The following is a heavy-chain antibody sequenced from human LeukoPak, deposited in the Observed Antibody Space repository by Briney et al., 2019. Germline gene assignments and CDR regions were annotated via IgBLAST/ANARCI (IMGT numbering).Heavy chain of an antibody. Sequence: ASVKVSCKASGYTFTVYYMHWVRQAPGQGLEWMGWINPNSGGTNYAQKFQGRVTMTRDTSISTAYMELSRLRSDDTAVYYCAIHLAGRRNVGYWGQGTLVTVSS. V-gene: IGHV1-2*02. J-gene: IGHJ4*02. D-gene: IGHD1-1*01. CDR3: AIHLAGRRNVGY. CDR2: INPNSGGT. CDR1: GYTFTVYY.